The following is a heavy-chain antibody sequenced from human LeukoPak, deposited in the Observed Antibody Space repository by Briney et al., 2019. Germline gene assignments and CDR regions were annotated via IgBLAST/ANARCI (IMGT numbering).Heavy chain of an antibody. CDR1: GFTFSGYA. CDR3: AKANPVVDTTLLGDY. CDR2: VSGSGATT. D-gene: IGHD5-18*01. V-gene: IGHV3-23*01. J-gene: IGHJ4*02. Sequence: GGSLRLSCEGSGFTFSGYAMTWVRQAPGKGLEWVSIVSGSGATTYYADSVKGRFTISRDNSKNTVYLQMNNLRAEDTAVYYCAKANPVVDTTLLGDYWGQGTLVTVSS.